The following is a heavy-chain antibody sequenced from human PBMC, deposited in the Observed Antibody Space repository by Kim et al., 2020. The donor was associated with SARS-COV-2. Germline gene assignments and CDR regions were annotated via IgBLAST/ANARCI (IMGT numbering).Heavy chain of an antibody. J-gene: IGHJ5*02. CDR2: INAGNGNT. CDR3: ARVGPLVPAAMGNWFDP. CDR1: GYTFTSYA. V-gene: IGHV1-3*01. Sequence: ASVKVSCKASGYTFTSYAMHWVRQAPGQRLEWMGWINAGNGNTKYSQKFQGRVTITRDTSASTAYMELSSLRSEDTAVYYCARVGPLVPAAMGNWFDPWGQGTLVTVSS. D-gene: IGHD2-2*01.